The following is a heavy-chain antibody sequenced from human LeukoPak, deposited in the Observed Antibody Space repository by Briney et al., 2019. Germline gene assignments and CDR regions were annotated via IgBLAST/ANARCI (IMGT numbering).Heavy chain of an antibody. J-gene: IGHJ4*02. CDR2: LKQDGSEE. CDR3: ARSSGWRNELDY. D-gene: IGHD6-19*01. CDR1: GFTFSNYW. V-gene: IGHV3-7*03. Sequence: GGSLRLSCAASGFTFSNYWMRWVRQAPGKGLEWVANLKQDGSEEYYVDSVKGRFTISRDNAKNSLYLQMNSLRAEDTAMYYCARSSGWRNELDYWGQGTLVTVSS.